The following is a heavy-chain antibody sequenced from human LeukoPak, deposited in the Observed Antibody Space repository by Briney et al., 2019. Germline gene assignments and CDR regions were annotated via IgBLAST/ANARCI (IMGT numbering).Heavy chain of an antibody. CDR3: ARGIAAYNWFDP. CDR2: IYFSGIT. D-gene: IGHD6-25*01. Sequence: SETLSLTCTVSAGSISSYFWSWIRQPPGKGLEWIGYIYFSGITNYNPSLKSRVTISVDRSKNQFSLKLSSVTAADTAVYYCARGIAAYNWFDPWGQGTLVTVSS. V-gene: IGHV4-59*01. CDR1: AGSISSYF. J-gene: IGHJ5*02.